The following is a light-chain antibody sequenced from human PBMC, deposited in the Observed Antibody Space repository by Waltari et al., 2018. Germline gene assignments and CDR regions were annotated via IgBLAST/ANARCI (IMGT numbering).Light chain of an antibody. CDR1: YIGTRS. J-gene: IGLJ2*01. Sequence: SYALTQPLSVSVALGQTATLSCGGSYIGTRSVHWYQQSPGQAPVLVIYRDSKRPSGIPERFSGSNSGNTATLTISRAQAGDEADYYGQVWDSSAEVFGGGTKLTVL. CDR3: QVWDSSAEV. V-gene: IGLV3-9*01. CDR2: RDS.